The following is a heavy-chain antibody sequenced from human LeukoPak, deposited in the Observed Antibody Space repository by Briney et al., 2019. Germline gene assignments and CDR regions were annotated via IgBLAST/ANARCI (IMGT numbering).Heavy chain of an antibody. D-gene: IGHD2-15*01. V-gene: IGHV4-34*01. J-gene: IGHJ4*02. CDR2: IYYSGST. CDR3: ARLVCGGGSCPAEFDY. CDR1: GGSFSGYY. Sequence: SETLSLTCAVYGGSFSGYYWGWIRQPPGRGLEWIGSIYYSGSTYYNPSLKSRVTIFIDTSKNQFSLRLSSVTAADTAVYYCARLVCGGGSCPAEFDYWGQGTLVTVSS.